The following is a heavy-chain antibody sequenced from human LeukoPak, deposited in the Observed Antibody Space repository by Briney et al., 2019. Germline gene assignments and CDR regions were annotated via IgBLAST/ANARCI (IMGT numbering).Heavy chain of an antibody. CDR1: GFTFDDYA. D-gene: IGHD3-10*01. CDR3: AKVYRGSGSYYPYFDY. Sequence: GGSLSLSCALSGFTFDDYAMHWVRQAPGKGLEWVSGNSWNSGSIGYADSVKGRFTISRDNAKNSLYLQMNSLRAEDTALYYCAKVYRGSGSYYPYFDYWGQGTLVTVSS. J-gene: IGHJ4*02. CDR2: NSWNSGSI. V-gene: IGHV3-9*01.